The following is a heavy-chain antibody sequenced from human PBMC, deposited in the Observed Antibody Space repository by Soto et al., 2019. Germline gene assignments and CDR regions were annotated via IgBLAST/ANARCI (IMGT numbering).Heavy chain of an antibody. J-gene: IGHJ5*02. CDR3: ARDNPGGWFDP. CDR2: ISSSSSYI. CDR1: GFTFSSYS. V-gene: IGHV3-21*01. Sequence: GGSLRLSCAASGFTFSSYSMNWVRQAPGKGLEWVSSISSSSSYIYYADSVKGRFTISRDNAKNSLYLQMNSLRAEDTAVYYCARDNPGGWFDPWGQGTLVTVSS. D-gene: IGHD3-16*01.